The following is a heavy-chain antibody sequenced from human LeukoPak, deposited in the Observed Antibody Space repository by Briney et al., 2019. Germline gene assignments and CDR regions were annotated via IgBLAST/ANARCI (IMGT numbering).Heavy chain of an antibody. V-gene: IGHV4-34*01. Sequence: SETLSLTCAVNGGSFSGYYWTWIRQPPGKGLEWIGESDHRGSTHYNPSLKSRVTISADTSKNQFSLRLSSVTAADTAVYYCARLEGYCSGGSCPFDYWGQGTLVTVSS. CDR3: ARLEGYCSGGSCPFDY. CDR1: GGSFSGYY. CDR2: SDHRGST. D-gene: IGHD2-15*01. J-gene: IGHJ4*02.